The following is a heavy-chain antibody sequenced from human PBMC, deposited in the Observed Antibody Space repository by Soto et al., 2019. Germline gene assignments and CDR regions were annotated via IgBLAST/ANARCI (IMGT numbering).Heavy chain of an antibody. D-gene: IGHD1-26*01. Sequence: ETLSLTCTVSGDSISSYHWSWIRQPPGKGLEWIGFVYYSGGSNYNPSLKSRVTMSTDTSRNQFSPKLNSVTAADTAVYYCARVVVPATCCAFDIWGQGTMVTVSS. V-gene: IGHV4-59*01. CDR1: GDSISSYH. CDR3: ARVVVPATCCAFDI. J-gene: IGHJ3*02. CDR2: VYYSGGS.